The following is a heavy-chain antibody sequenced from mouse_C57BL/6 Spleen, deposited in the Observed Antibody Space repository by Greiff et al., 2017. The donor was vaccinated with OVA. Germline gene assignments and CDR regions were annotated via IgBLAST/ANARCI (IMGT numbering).Heavy chain of an antibody. CDR3: AYYYGRGGYFDV. V-gene: IGHV1-26*01. J-gene: IGHJ1*03. CDR1: GYTFTDYY. Sequence: EVQLQQSGPELVKPGASVKISCKASGYTFTDYYMNWVKQSHGKSLEWIGDINPNNGGTSYNQKFKGKATLTVDKSSSTAYMELRSLTSEDSAVYYCAYYYGRGGYFDVWGTGTTVTVSS. CDR2: INPNNGGT. D-gene: IGHD1-1*01.